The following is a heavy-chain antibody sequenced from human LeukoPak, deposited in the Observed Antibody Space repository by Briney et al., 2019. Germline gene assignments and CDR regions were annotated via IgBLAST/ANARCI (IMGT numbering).Heavy chain of an antibody. D-gene: IGHD4-17*01. J-gene: IGHJ6*03. CDR2: IYYSGST. CDR1: GGSISSYY. Sequence: PSETLSLTCTVSGGSISSYYWSWIRQPPGKGLEWIGYIYYSGSTNYNPSLKSRVTISVDTSKNQFSLKLSSVTAADTAVYYCARDRVSYGDYYYYYMDVWGKGTTVTVSS. CDR3: ARDRVSYGDYYYYYMDV. V-gene: IGHV4-59*01.